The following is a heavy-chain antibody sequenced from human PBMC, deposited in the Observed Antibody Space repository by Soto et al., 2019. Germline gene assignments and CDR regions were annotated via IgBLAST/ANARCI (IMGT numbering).Heavy chain of an antibody. Sequence: QVQLVQSGAEVKKPGSSEKVSCKASGATFSSYAISWVRQAPGQGLEWMGGIVPIFGAANYAQKFQGRVAFTADESTSTAYMELSDLRSEDTAVYYCARDSTKHSFGSGSYCYGMDVWGQGTTVTVSS. CDR2: IVPIFGAA. D-gene: IGHD3-10*01. J-gene: IGHJ6*02. CDR3: ARDSTKHSFGSGSYCYGMDV. V-gene: IGHV1-69*01. CDR1: GATFSSYA.